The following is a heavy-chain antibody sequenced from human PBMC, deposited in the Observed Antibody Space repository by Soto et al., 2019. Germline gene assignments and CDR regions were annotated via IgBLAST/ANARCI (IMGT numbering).Heavy chain of an antibody. V-gene: IGHV4-39*01. CDR1: GGSISSSSYY. CDR3: ARHIGYSSSWYRWFDP. CDR2: IYYSGST. J-gene: IGHJ5*02. Sequence: SETLSRTCTVSGGSISSSSYYWGWIRQPPGKGLEWIGSIYYSGSTYYNPSLKSRVTISVDTSKNQFSLKLSSVTAADTAVYYCARHIGYSSSWYRWFDPWGQGTLVTVSS. D-gene: IGHD6-13*01.